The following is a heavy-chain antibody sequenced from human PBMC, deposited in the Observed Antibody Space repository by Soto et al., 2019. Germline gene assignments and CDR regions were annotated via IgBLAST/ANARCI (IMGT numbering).Heavy chain of an antibody. D-gene: IGHD3-22*01. CDR3: ASASEIVVHDWYFDL. Sequence: QVQLVQSGAEVKKPGSSVKVSCKASGGTFSSYTISWVRQAPGQGLEWMGRIIPILGIANYAQKFQGRVTITADKSTSTAYMELSSLSSEDTAVYYCASASEIVVHDWYFDLWGRGTLVTVSS. CDR2: IIPILGIA. CDR1: GGTFSSYT. J-gene: IGHJ2*01. V-gene: IGHV1-69*02.